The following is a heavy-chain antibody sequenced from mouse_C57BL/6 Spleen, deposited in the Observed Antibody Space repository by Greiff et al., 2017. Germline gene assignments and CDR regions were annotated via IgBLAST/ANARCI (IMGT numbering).Heavy chain of an antibody. CDR1: GYTFTSYW. Sequence: QVQLQQPGAELVRPGSSVKLSCKASGYTFTSYWMHWVKQRPIQGLEWIGNIDPSDSETHYNQKFKDKATLTVDKSSSTAYMQLSSLTSEDSAVYYCARKWDSSGEFADWGQGTLVTVSA. CDR2: IDPSDSET. V-gene: IGHV1-52*01. CDR3: ARKWDSSGEFAD. J-gene: IGHJ3*01. D-gene: IGHD3-2*02.